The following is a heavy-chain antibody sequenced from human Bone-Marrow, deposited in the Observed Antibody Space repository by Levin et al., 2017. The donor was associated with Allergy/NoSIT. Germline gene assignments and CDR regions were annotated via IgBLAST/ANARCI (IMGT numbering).Heavy chain of an antibody. V-gene: IGHV3-53*01. CDR1: GRAVRTNY. CDR2: IYHGDKT. Sequence: GGSLRLSCVVSGRAVRTNYMNWVRQAPGKGLEWVSIIYHGDKTYYADSVKGRFTISRDTSKNTLYLQMNSLRADDTAIYYCARDRGLMVYYFYGMDVWGQGTTVTVSS. D-gene: IGHD2-8*01. J-gene: IGHJ6*02. CDR3: ARDRGLMVYYFYGMDV.